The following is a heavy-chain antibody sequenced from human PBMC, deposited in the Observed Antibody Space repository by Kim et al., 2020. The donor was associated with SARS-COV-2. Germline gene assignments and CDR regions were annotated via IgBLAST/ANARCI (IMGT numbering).Heavy chain of an antibody. CDR3: AKGMMVLTL. J-gene: IGHJ4*02. V-gene: IGHV3-23*01. Sequence: DTTYYADSVKGRVTMYRDNSKNTVYLQMSSLRAEDTAVYDCAKGMMVLTLGGQGTLVTVSS. D-gene: IGHD3-22*01. CDR2: DTT.